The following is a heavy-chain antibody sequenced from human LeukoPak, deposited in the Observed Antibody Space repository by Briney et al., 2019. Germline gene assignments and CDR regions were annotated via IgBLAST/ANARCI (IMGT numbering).Heavy chain of an antibody. V-gene: IGHV4-59*12. J-gene: IGHJ3*02. D-gene: IGHD3-9*01. Sequence: SETLSLTCTVSGGSISSYYWSWIRQPPGKGLEWIGSIYYSGSTYYSPSLKSRVTISVDTSKNQFSLKLSSVTAADTAVYYCARFDLLDAFDIWGQGTMVTVSS. CDR1: GGSISSYY. CDR3: ARFDLLDAFDI. CDR2: IYYSGST.